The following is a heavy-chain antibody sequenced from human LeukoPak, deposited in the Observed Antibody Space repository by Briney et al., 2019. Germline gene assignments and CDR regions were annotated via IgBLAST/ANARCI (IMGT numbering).Heavy chain of an antibody. CDR2: IRYDGSNR. D-gene: IGHD6-13*01. V-gene: IGHV3-30*02. CDR1: GFTFSNYG. Sequence: PGGSLRLSYAASGFTFSNYGMHWVRLAPGKGLEWVAFIRYDGSNRYYADSVKGRFTISRDNSKNTLYLQMNSLRAEDTAVYYCAREGDSSSSIYFDSWGQGTLVTVSS. J-gene: IGHJ4*02. CDR3: AREGDSSSSIYFDS.